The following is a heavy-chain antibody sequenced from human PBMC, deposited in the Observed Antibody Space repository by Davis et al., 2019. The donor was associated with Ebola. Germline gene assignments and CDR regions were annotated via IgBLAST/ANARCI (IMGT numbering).Heavy chain of an antibody. Sequence: ASVKVSCKASGYTFTSYGISWVRQAPGQGLEWMGWISAYNGNTNYAQKLQGRVTMTTDTSTSTAYMELRSLRSDDTAVYYCARAGYCSSTSCPRRDNWFDPWGQGTLVTVSS. CDR3: ARAGYCSSTSCPRRDNWFDP. D-gene: IGHD2-2*01. V-gene: IGHV1-18*01. CDR1: GYTFTSYG. CDR2: ISAYNGNT. J-gene: IGHJ5*02.